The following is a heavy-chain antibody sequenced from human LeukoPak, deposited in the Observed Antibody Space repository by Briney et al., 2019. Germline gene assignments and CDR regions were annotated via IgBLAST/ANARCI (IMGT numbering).Heavy chain of an antibody. CDR1: GGSISSGGYY. D-gene: IGHD2-15*01. CDR3: ARDCSGGSCYGAFDI. Sequence: SETLSLTCTVSGGSISSGGYYWSWIRQHPGKGLEWIGYIYDSGSTYYNPSLKSRITISVDTSENRFSLKLSSVTATDTAVYYCARDCSGGSCYGAFDIWGQGTMVTVSS. CDR2: IYDSGST. J-gene: IGHJ3*02. V-gene: IGHV4-30-4*08.